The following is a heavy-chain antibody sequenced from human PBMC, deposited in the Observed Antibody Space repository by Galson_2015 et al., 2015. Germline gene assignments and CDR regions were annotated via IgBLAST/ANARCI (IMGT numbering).Heavy chain of an antibody. CDR3: ARGGSGYGNFEH. Sequence: SLRLSCAASGFTFTSYWMHWVRQDPGKGLVWVSRINGDESEAYYADSVKGRFTVSRNSAKNTLYLQMNSLRVEDTAVYFCARGGSGYGNFEHWGQGTLVTVSS. J-gene: IGHJ4*01. V-gene: IGHV3-74*01. CDR1: GFTFTSYW. CDR2: INGDESEA. D-gene: IGHD6-19*01.